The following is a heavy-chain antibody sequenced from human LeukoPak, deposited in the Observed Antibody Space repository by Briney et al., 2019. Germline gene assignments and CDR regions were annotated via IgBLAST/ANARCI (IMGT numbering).Heavy chain of an antibody. J-gene: IGHJ4*02. CDR2: IDPSDSYT. V-gene: IGHV5-10-1*01. CDR1: GYSFTSYW. Sequence: GESLKISCKGSGYSFTSYWISWVRQIPGKGLEWMGRIDPSDSYTNYSPSFQGHVTISADKSISTAYLQWSSLKASDTAMYYCARHDVLRYFDWLPPDYWGQGTLVTVSS. D-gene: IGHD3-9*01. CDR3: ARHDVLRYFDWLPPDY.